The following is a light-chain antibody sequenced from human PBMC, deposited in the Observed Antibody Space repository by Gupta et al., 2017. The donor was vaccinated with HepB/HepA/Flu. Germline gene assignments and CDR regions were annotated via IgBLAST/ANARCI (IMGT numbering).Light chain of an antibody. J-gene: IGKJ4*01. V-gene: IGKV3-11*01. CDR1: QSVSTF. Sequence: EIVLTQSPATLSLSPGDRVTLSCRASQSVSTFLNWYQQKPGQAPRLLLSDASNRATGIPDRFSGTGSGTDFSLTSSMREPEDFGVYYGQSCLGWLTFGGGTRVEIK. CDR3: QSCLGWLT. CDR2: DAS.